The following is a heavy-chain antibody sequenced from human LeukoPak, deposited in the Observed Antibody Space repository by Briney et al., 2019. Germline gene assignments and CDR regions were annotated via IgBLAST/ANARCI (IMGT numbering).Heavy chain of an antibody. V-gene: IGHV4-39*01. Sequence: PSETLSLTCTVSSGSISSSSYYWGWIRQPPGKGLEWIGSMHFSGTTYYNPSLKSRVTISVDTSKNQFSLKLSSVSAADTAVYYCARRHYYNTLTGYYENWFDPWGQGTLVTVSS. CDR2: MHFSGTT. D-gene: IGHD3-9*01. CDR3: ARRHYYNTLTGYYENWFDP. J-gene: IGHJ5*02. CDR1: SGSISSSSYY.